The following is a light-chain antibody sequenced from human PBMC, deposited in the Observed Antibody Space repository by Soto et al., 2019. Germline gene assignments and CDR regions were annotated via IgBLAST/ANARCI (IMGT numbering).Light chain of an antibody. V-gene: IGKV1-5*03. J-gene: IGKJ1*01. CDR1: QTISSW. CDR2: KAS. Sequence: DIQMTQSPSTLSGPVGDRVTITCRDSQTISSWLAWYQQKPGKAPKLLIYKASTLKSGVPSRFSRSGSGTEFTLNISGLQPDDFATYFCQLYNSYSEAFGQGTKVDIK. CDR3: QLYNSYSEA.